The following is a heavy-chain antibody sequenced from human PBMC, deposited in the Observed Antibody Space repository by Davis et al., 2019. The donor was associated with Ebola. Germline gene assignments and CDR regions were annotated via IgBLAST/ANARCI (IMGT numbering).Heavy chain of an antibody. CDR2: IYYSGST. J-gene: IGHJ5*02. D-gene: IGHD3-16*01. CDR3: ARGIVITSGGLGGWFDP. V-gene: IGHV4-59*12. Sequence: PSETLSLTCTVSGGSISSYYWSWIRQPPGKGLEWIGYIYYSGSTYYNPSLKSRVTISVDRPKNEFSLKLNSVTAADTAVYYCARGIVITSGGLGGWFDPWGQGTLVTVSS. CDR1: GGSISSYY.